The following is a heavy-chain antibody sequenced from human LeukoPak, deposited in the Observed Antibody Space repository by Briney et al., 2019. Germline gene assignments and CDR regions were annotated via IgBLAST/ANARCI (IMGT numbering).Heavy chain of an antibody. Sequence: SETLSLTCTVSGGSISSYYWSWIRQPPGKGLEWIGYIYYSGSTNYNPSLKSRVTISVETSKNEFSLKLRSVTAADTAVYYCARVTGYRIEDYFDYWGQGTLVTVSS. CDR3: ARVTGYRIEDYFDY. CDR2: IYYSGST. D-gene: IGHD6-13*01. V-gene: IGHV4-59*01. J-gene: IGHJ4*02. CDR1: GGSISSYY.